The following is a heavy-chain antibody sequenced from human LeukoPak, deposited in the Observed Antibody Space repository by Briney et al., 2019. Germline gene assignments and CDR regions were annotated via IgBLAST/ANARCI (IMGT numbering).Heavy chain of an antibody. Sequence: SETLSLTCTVSGGSISSYYWSWIRQPPGKGLEWIGYIYYSGSTNYNPSLKSRVTISVDTSKNQFSLKVSSVTAADTAVYYCASLTTADAFGIWGQGTMVTVSS. CDR1: GGSISSYY. D-gene: IGHD3-22*01. CDR2: IYYSGST. CDR3: ASLTTADAFGI. V-gene: IGHV4-59*01. J-gene: IGHJ3*02.